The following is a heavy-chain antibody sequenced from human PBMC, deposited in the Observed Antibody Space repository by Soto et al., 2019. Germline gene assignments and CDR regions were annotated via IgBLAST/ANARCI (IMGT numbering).Heavy chain of an antibody. CDR1: GGTFSSYA. J-gene: IGHJ3*02. D-gene: IGHD6-19*01. CDR3: ARVRMGIAVAPRWAFDI. CDR2: IIPIFGTA. V-gene: IGHV1-69*06. Sequence: SVKVSCKASGGTFSSYAISWVRQAPGQGLEWMGGIIPIFGTANYAQKFQGRVTITADKSTSTAYMELSSLRSEDTAVYYCARVRMGIAVAPRWAFDIWGQGTMVTVSS.